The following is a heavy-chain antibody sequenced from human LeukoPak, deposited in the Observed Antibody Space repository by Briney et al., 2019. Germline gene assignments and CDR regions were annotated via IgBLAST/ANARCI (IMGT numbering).Heavy chain of an antibody. CDR1: GYTFTGYY. CDR2: INPNSGGT. V-gene: IGHV1-2*02. Sequence: ASVKVSCKASGYTFTGYYMHWVRQAPGQGLEWMGWINPNSGGTNYAQKFQGRVTMTRDTPISTAYMELSRLRSDDTAVYYCARSSTRPRYNWFDPWGQGTLVTVSS. CDR3: ARSSTRPRYNWFDP. J-gene: IGHJ5*02. D-gene: IGHD2-2*01.